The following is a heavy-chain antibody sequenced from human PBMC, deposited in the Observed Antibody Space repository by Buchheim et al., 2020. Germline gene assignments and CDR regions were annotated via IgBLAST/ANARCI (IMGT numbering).Heavy chain of an antibody. Sequence: QVQLQESGPGLVKPSETLSLICTVSGGSTSGYYWSWIRQPPGEGLEWIGYIYYSGSTNYNPSLKSRVTISLDTSKNQFSLTLRSVTAADTAVYYCARKALSFGVGFDPWGQGT. CDR3: ARKALSFGVGFDP. J-gene: IGHJ5*02. D-gene: IGHD3-3*01. V-gene: IGHV4-59*08. CDR1: GGSTSGYY. CDR2: IYYSGST.